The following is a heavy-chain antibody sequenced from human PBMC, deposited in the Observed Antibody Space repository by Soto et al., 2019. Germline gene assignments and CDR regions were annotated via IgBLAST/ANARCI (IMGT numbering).Heavy chain of an antibody. CDR1: GGTFSSYA. CDR3: ARPIQYYFDTSAQSAWFDP. Sequence: SVKVSCKASGGTFSSYAITWVRQAPGQGLEWMGGIIPIFGTANYAQKFQGRVTITADESTSTAYMELSSLRSEDTAVYYCARPIQYYFDTSAQSAWFDPWGQGTLVTVSS. CDR2: IIPIFGTA. V-gene: IGHV1-69*13. J-gene: IGHJ5*02. D-gene: IGHD3-22*01.